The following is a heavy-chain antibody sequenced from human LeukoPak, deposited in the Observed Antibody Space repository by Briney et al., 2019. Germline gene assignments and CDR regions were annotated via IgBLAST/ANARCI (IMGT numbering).Heavy chain of an antibody. Sequence: ASVKVSCKASGHSFTCYYMHWVRQAPGQGLEWVGRISPNSGGTKYAQKFQGRVTLTRDTSISTAYMELSRLTADDTAVYFCATDRGNYNGDSLDMWGQGTMVTVSS. CDR2: ISPNSGGT. J-gene: IGHJ3*02. V-gene: IGHV1-2*06. CDR1: GHSFTCYY. CDR3: ATDRGNYNGDSLDM. D-gene: IGHD1-26*01.